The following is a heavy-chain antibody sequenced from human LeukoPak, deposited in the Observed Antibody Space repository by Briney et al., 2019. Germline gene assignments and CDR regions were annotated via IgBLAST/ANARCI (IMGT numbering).Heavy chain of an antibody. V-gene: IGHV3-48*03. CDR1: GFTFSSYE. CDR2: ISSSGSTI. D-gene: IGHD4-17*01. J-gene: IGHJ4*02. CDR3: ARNRGEPLDY. Sequence: PGGSLRLSCAASGFTFSSYEVNWVRQAPGEGLEWVSYISSSGSTIYYADSVKGRFTISRDNAKNSLYLQMNSLRAEDTAVYYCARNRGEPLDYWGQGTLVTVSS.